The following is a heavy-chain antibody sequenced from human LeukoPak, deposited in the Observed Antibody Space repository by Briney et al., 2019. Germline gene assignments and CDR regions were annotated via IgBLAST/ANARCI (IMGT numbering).Heavy chain of an antibody. J-gene: IGHJ5*02. D-gene: IGHD2/OR15-2a*01. CDR3: ARDDVIRGNPVFDP. CDR2: IYTSGST. CDR1: GGSISSYY. V-gene: IGHV4-4*07. Sequence: PSETLSLTCAVSGGSISSYYWSWIRQPAGKGLEWIGRIYTSGSTNYNPSLKSRVTMSVDTSKNQFSLKLSSVTAADTAVYYCARDDVIRGNPVFDPWGQGTLVTVSS.